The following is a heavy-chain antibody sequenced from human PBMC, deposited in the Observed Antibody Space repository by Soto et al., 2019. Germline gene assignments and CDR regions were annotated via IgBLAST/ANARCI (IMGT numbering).Heavy chain of an antibody. V-gene: IGHV2-5*02. Sequence: SGPTLANPTQTLTLTCTFSGFSLSTSGVGVGWIRQPQGKALEWLELLYWDDDKRYSPSLKSRLTFVKDTSKNQVVLTMPNMDPVDTAAYYCAYRPITMVRGVSDAFDIWGQGTMVTVSS. CDR3: AYRPITMVRGVSDAFDI. CDR1: GFSLSTSGVG. D-gene: IGHD3-10*01. CDR2: LYWDDDK. J-gene: IGHJ3*02.